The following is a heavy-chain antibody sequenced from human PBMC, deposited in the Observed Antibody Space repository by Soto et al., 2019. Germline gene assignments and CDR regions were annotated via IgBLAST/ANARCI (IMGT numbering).Heavy chain of an antibody. CDR2: IWYDGSNK. V-gene: IGHV3-33*01. D-gene: IGHD2-2*01. Sequence: VQLLESGGGLVQPGGSLRLSCAASGFTFSSYGMHWVRQAPGKGLEWVAVIWYDGSNKYYADSVKGRFTISRDNSKNTLYLQMNSLRAEDTAVYYCARGEGLGYCSSTSCYAFYYGMDVWGQGTTVTVSS. J-gene: IGHJ6*02. CDR1: GFTFSSYG. CDR3: ARGEGLGYCSSTSCYAFYYGMDV.